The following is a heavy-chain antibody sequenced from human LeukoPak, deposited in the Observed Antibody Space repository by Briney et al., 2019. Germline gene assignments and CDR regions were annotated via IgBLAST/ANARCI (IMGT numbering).Heavy chain of an antibody. J-gene: IGHJ4*02. Sequence: AGRSLRLSCAASGFTFSSYGMHWVRQAPGKGLEWVAVISYDGSNKYYADSVKGRFTISRDNSKNTLYLQMNSLRAEDTAVYYCARALGSSSDYWGQGTLVTVSS. V-gene: IGHV3-30*03. CDR2: ISYDGSNK. CDR1: GFTFSSYG. CDR3: ARALGSSSDY. D-gene: IGHD1-26*01.